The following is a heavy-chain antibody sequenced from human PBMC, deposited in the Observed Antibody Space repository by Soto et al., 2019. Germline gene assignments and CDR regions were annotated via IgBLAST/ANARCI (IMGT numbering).Heavy chain of an antibody. CDR1: EVTR. J-gene: IGHJ4*02. CDR2: IKSDGTST. D-gene: IGHD3-9*01. V-gene: IGHV3-74*01. Sequence: LRLSCAASEVTRMHWFRQAPGKGLVWVSRIKSDGTSTSYADSVKGRFTVSRDNAENTLFLQMNSLRADDTAVYSCVKNPGSRSGYFRYWGQGAQVTVSS. CDR3: VKNPGSRSGYFRY.